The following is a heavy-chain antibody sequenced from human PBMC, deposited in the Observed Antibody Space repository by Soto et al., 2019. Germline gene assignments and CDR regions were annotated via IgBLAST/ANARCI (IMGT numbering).Heavy chain of an antibody. J-gene: IGHJ4*02. Sequence: QVQLVQSGAEVKKPGASVKVSCKASGYTFTGYHMHWVRQAPGQGLEWMGWIAPSSGGTNYAQKFQGRVSMTRDTSMSTAYMELSRLGSDDTAVYYCARELGGGRQYYFDYWGQGTLVTVSS. CDR1: GYTFTGYH. CDR2: IAPSSGGT. CDR3: ARELGGGRQYYFDY. V-gene: IGHV1-2*02. D-gene: IGHD3-16*01.